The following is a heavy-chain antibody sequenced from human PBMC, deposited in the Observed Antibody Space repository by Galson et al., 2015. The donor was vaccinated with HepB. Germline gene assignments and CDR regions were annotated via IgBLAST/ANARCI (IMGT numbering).Heavy chain of an antibody. CDR3: AKGVAMRFGESGDFDY. CDR1: GFTFISYG. Sequence: SLRLSCAASGFTFISYGMHWVRQAPGKGLEWVAFIRYDGSNKYYADSVKGRFTISRDNSKNTLYLQMNSLRAEDTAVYYCAKGVAMRFGESGDFDYWGQGTLVTVSS. V-gene: IGHV3-30*02. D-gene: IGHD3-10*01. J-gene: IGHJ4*02. CDR2: IRYDGSNK.